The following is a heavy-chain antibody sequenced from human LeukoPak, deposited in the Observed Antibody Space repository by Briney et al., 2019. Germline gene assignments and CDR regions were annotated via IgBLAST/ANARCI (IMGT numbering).Heavy chain of an antibody. D-gene: IGHD3-16*01. Sequence: SETLSLTCTVSGGSISSYYWSWIRQPPGEGLEWIGYIYYSGSTNYNPSLKSRVTISVDTSKNQFSLKLSSVTAADTAVYYCARDGAWGSYVNWGQGTLVTVSS. CDR3: ARDGAWGSYVN. CDR1: GGSISSYY. J-gene: IGHJ4*02. V-gene: IGHV4-59*12. CDR2: IYYSGST.